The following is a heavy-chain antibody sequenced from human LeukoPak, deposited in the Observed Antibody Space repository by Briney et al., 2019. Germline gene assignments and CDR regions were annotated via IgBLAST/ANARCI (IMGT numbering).Heavy chain of an antibody. J-gene: IGHJ3*01. D-gene: IGHD1/OR15-1a*01. V-gene: IGHV3-30*18. CDR1: GFTFSSYG. Sequence: PGRSLRLSCAASGFTFSSYGMHWVRQAPGRGLEWVALMSYDGSNTYYADSVKGRFTISRDNSKNTLYLQMNSLRAEDTAVYYCAKDRDIKNWYKDAFHLWGQGTMVTVSS. CDR3: AKDRDIKNWYKDAFHL. CDR2: MSYDGSNT.